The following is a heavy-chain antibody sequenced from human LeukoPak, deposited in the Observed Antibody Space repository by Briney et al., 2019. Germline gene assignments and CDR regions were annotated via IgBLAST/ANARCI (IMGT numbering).Heavy chain of an antibody. CDR3: ARASRTSTDTAIFY. J-gene: IGHJ4*02. V-gene: IGHV3-7*01. CDR2: IKQDGSEK. D-gene: IGHD5-18*01. Sequence: TGGSLRLSCAASGFTFSSYWMTWVRQAPGKGLEWVANIKQDGSEKNSVDSVKGRFTISRDNAKNSLYLQMNSLRAEDTAVYYCARASRTSTDTAIFYWGQGTLVTVSS. CDR1: GFTFSSYW.